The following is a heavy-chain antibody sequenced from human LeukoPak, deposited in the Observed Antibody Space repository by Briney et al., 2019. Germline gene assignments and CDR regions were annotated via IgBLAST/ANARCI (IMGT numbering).Heavy chain of an antibody. CDR3: ARGQACGDDCYENFDY. V-gene: IGHV3-20*04. J-gene: IGHJ4*02. CDR1: GFTFDDYG. Sequence: PGGSLRLSCAASGFTFDDYGMGWVRQAPGKGLEWVSGINWNGGSTGYADSVKGRFTISRDNAKNSLYLQMNSLRAEDTALYYCARGQACGDDCYENFDYWGQGTLVTVSS. CDR2: INWNGGST. D-gene: IGHD2-21*02.